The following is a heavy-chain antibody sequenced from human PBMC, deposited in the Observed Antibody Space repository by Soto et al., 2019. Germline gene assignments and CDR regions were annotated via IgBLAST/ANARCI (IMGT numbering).Heavy chain of an antibody. D-gene: IGHD6-6*01. CDR2: ISGSGGST. V-gene: IGHV3-23*01. Sequence: LRLSCAASGFTFSSYAMSWVRQAPGKGLEWVSAISGSGGSTYYADSVKGRFTISRDNSKNTLYLQMNSLRAEDTAVYYCAKDREGYSSSTGYYFDYWGQGTLVTVSS. CDR3: AKDREGYSSSTGYYFDY. CDR1: GFTFSSYA. J-gene: IGHJ4*02.